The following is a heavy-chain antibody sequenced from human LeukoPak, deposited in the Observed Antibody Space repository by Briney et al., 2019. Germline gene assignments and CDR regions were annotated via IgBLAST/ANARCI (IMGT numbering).Heavy chain of an antibody. Sequence: SVKVSCKASGGTFSSYAISWVRQAPGQGLEWMGGIIPIFGTANYAQKFQGRVTITADKSTSTAYMELSSLRSEDTAVYYCARGWDYGGSYYFDYWGRGTLVTVSS. CDR3: ARGWDYGGSYYFDY. CDR2: IIPIFGTA. CDR1: GGTFSSYA. V-gene: IGHV1-69*06. D-gene: IGHD4-23*01. J-gene: IGHJ4*02.